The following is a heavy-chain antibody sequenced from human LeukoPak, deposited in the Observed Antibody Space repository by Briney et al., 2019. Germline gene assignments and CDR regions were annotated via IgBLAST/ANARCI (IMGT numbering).Heavy chain of an antibody. Sequence: GGSLRLSCAASGFTFSRYWIHWVRQAPGKGLVWVSRINTDGSSTTYADSVKGRFTISRDNAKNTLYLQMNSLRAEDTAVYYCARSAYYDRSCYYHDYWGQGTLVTVSS. CDR1: GFTFSRYW. V-gene: IGHV3-74*01. CDR2: INTDGSST. J-gene: IGHJ4*01. D-gene: IGHD3-22*01. CDR3: ARSAYYDRSCYYHDY.